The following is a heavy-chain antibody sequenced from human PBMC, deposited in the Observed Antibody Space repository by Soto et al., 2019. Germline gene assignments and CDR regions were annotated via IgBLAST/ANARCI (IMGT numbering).Heavy chain of an antibody. J-gene: IGHJ4*02. CDR2: ISYDGSNK. CDR3: AKRGLREQLFDY. D-gene: IGHD4-17*01. Sequence: QVQLVESGGGVVQPGTSLRLSCAASGFTFSSYGMHWVRQAPGKGLEWVALISYDGSNKYYADSVKGRFTISRDNSKNTLYLQLNSLRAEDTAVYYCAKRGLREQLFDYWGQGTLVTVSS. CDR1: GFTFSSYG. V-gene: IGHV3-30*18.